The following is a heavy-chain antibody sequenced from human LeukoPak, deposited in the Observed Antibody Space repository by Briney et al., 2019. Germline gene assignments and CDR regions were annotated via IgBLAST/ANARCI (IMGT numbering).Heavy chain of an antibody. CDR3: AKPPPLRFLEWLFDY. D-gene: IGHD3-3*01. Sequence: PSETLSLTCAVYGGSFSGYYWSWIRQPPGKGLEWIGEINHSGSTNYNPSLKSRVTISVDTSKNQFSLKLSSVTAEDTAVYYCAKPPPLRFLEWLFDYWGQGTLVTVSS. V-gene: IGHV4-34*01. CDR1: GGSFSGYY. J-gene: IGHJ4*02. CDR2: INHSGST.